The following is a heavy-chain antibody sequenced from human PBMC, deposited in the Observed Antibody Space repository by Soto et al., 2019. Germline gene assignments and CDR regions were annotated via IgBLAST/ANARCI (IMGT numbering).Heavy chain of an antibody. V-gene: IGHV1-8*01. D-gene: IGHD3-22*01. CDR3: ARDSHYYYDSSGYPTAGY. CDR1: GYTFTSYD. J-gene: IGHJ4*02. CDR2: MNPNSGNT. Sequence: ASVKVSCKASGYTFTSYDINWVRQATGQGLEWMGWMNPNSGNTGYAQKFQGRVTMTRNTSISTAYMELRSLRSDDTAVYYCARDSHYYYDSSGYPTAGYWGQGTLVTVSS.